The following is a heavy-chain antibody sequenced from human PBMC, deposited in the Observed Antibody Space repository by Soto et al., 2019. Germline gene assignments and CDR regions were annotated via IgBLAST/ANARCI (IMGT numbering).Heavy chain of an antibody. J-gene: IGHJ3*02. CDR3: ATIDYYDSSGGRDAFDI. Sequence: QVKLVESGGGVVQPGRSLRLSCAASGFTFSRYAIHWVRQAPGKGLEWMAVISYDGNNKYYADSVKGRFTISRDNSKNTLYLQMNSLRAEDTAVYYCATIDYYDSSGGRDAFDIWGQGTMVTVSS. D-gene: IGHD3-22*01. CDR2: ISYDGNNK. CDR1: GFTFSRYA. V-gene: IGHV3-30-3*01.